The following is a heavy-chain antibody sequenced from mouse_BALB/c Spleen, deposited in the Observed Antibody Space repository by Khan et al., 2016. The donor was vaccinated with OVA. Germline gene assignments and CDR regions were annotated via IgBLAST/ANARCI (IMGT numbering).Heavy chain of an antibody. CDR1: GYSFTAYY. J-gene: IGHJ3*01. CDR2: VNPSNGDT. CDR3: VRGYYLFPY. Sequence: VQLKESGPDLVKPGASVKISCKASGYSFTAYYMHWVKESHGKTLECIGRVNPSNGDTTYNQKFRGKAILTVDKSSSTAYMELRSLTSEDSAVYYGVRGYYLFPYWGQGTLVTVSA. D-gene: IGHD1-1*01. V-gene: IGHV1-18*01.